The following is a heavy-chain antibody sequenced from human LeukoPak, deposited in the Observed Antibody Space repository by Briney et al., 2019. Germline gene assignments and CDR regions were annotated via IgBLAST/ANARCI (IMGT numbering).Heavy chain of an antibody. D-gene: IGHD3-16*01. V-gene: IGHV4-39*07. CDR3: ARGGALWGTLTDAFDI. J-gene: IGHJ3*02. CDR1: GGSISSSIYY. Sequence: KPSETLSLTCTVSGGSISSSIYYWGWIRQPPGKGLEWLGSVYYNGKTYYNPSLKSRVTISVDTSKNQFSLKLNSVTAADTAVYYCARGGALWGTLTDAFDIWGQGTMVTVSS. CDR2: VYYNGKT.